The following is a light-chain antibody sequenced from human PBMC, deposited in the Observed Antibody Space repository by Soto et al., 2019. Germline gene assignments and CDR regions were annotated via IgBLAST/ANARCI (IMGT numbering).Light chain of an antibody. CDR1: SSNIGADYD. CDR2: GNS. V-gene: IGLV1-40*01. J-gene: IGLJ1*01. Sequence: QSVLTQPPSVSGAPGQRVTISCTGSSSNIGADYDVHWYQQPPGAAPKLLIYGNSNRPSGVPDRFSGSKSGTSASLAIIGLKAEDEADYYCQSSERGLSGYVFGTGTKLTVL. CDR3: QSSERGLSGYV.